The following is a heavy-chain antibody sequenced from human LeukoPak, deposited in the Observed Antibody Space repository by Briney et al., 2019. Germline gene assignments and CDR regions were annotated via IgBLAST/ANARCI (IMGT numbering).Heavy chain of an antibody. V-gene: IGHV1-18*01. Sequence: ASVKVSCKASGYTFTSYGISWVRQAPGQGLEWMGWISAYNGNTNYAQKLQGRVTTTTDTSTSTAYMELRSLRSDDTAVYYCARDIVVVPAAQSHVYYYYGMDVWGQGTTVTVSS. CDR3: ARDIVVVPAAQSHVYYYYGMDV. J-gene: IGHJ6*02. D-gene: IGHD2-2*01. CDR1: GYTFTSYG. CDR2: ISAYNGNT.